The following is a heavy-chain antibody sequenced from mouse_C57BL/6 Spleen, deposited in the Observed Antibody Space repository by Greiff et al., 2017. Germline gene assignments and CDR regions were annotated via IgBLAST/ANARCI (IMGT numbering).Heavy chain of an antibody. CDR3: ARSHYYYGSSYDYAMDY. CDR1: GYSFTDYN. J-gene: IGHJ4*01. D-gene: IGHD1-1*01. CDR2: INPNYGTT. V-gene: IGHV1-39*01. Sequence: VQLQQSGPELVKPGASVKISCKASGYSFTDYNMNWVKQSNGKSLEWIGVINPNYGTTSYNQKFKGKATLTVDQSSSTAYMQRNSLTSEDSAVYYCARSHYYYGSSYDYAMDYWGQGTSVTVSS.